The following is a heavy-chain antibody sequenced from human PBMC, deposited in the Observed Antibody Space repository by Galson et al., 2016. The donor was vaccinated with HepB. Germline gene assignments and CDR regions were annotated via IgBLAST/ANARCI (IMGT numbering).Heavy chain of an antibody. CDR2: IIPMFGTV. V-gene: IGHV1-69*13. D-gene: IGHD2-15*01. Sequence: SVKVSCKASADTLKNYIVNWVRQAPGQGLEWVGGIIPMFGTVNSAQRFQGRVTISADEPTRTVYLDLSRLTYGETAVYYCARASPSRILDVWGQGTTVTVSS. CDR1: ADTLKNYI. J-gene: IGHJ6*02. CDR3: ARASPSRILDV.